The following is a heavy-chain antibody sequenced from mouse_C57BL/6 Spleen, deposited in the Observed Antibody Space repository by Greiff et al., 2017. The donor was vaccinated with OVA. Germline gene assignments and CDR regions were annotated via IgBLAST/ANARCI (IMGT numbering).Heavy chain of an antibody. Sequence: EVHLVESGEGLVKPGGSLKLSCAASGFTFSSYAMSWVRQTPEKRLEWVAYISSGGDYIYYADTVKGRFTISRDNARNTLYLQMSSLKSEDTAMYYCTRDSGVLYAMDYWGQGTSVTVSS. V-gene: IGHV5-9-1*02. J-gene: IGHJ4*01. CDR3: TRDSGVLYAMDY. D-gene: IGHD2-14*01. CDR1: GFTFSSYA. CDR2: ISSGGDYI.